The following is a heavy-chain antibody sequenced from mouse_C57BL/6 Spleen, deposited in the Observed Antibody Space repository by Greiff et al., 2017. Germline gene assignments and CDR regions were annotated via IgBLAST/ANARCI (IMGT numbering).Heavy chain of an antibody. CDR3: ARFGYYGSSPYAMDY. D-gene: IGHD1-1*01. V-gene: IGHV1-63*01. CDR2: IYPGGGYT. J-gene: IGHJ4*01. CDR1: GYTFTNYW. Sequence: QVHVKQSGAELVRPGTSVKMSCKASGYTFTNYWIGWAKQRPGHGLEWIGDIYPGGGYTNYNEKFKGKATLTADKSSSTAYMQFSSLTSEDSAIYYCARFGYYGSSPYAMDYWGQGTSVTVSS.